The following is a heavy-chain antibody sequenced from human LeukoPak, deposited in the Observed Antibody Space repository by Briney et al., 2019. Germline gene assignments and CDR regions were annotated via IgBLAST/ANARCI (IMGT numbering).Heavy chain of an antibody. J-gene: IGHJ6*03. Sequence: ASVKVSCKASGYTFTSYDINWVRQATGQGLEWMGWMNPNSGNTGYAQKFQGRVTMTRNTSISTAYMELSSLRSEDTAVYYCARGRRVAAAGRYYCYYMDVWGKGTTVTVSS. CDR2: MNPNSGNT. CDR3: ARGRRVAAAGRYYCYYMDV. CDR1: GYTFTSYD. V-gene: IGHV1-8*01. D-gene: IGHD6-13*01.